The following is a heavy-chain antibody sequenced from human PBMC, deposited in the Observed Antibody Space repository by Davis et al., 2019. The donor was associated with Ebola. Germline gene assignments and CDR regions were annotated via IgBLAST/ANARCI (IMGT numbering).Heavy chain of an antibody. Sequence: ASVKVSCKASGYTFTSYGISWVRQAPGQGLEWMGIINPSGGSTSYAQKFQGRVTMTTDTSTSTAYMELRSLRSDDTAVYYCARDLGVATSDYWGQGTLVTVSS. V-gene: IGHV1-18*04. D-gene: IGHD5-12*01. CDR2: INPSGGST. J-gene: IGHJ4*02. CDR1: GYTFTSYG. CDR3: ARDLGVATSDY.